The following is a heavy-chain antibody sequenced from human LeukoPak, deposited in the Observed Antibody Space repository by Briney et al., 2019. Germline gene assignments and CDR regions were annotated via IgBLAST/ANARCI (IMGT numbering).Heavy chain of an antibody. Sequence: PSETLSLTCTVSGASVNSGSNYWSWIRQPPGKGLEWLGYIYYTGATNYNPSLMRRVTMSVDTSRNQFSLILNSVTAADTAVYYCTRESFDRSRYYYSDSWGQGALVTVSS. D-gene: IGHD3-22*01. CDR3: TRESFDRSRYYYSDS. CDR2: IYYTGAT. J-gene: IGHJ4*02. CDR1: GASVNSGSNY. V-gene: IGHV4-61*01.